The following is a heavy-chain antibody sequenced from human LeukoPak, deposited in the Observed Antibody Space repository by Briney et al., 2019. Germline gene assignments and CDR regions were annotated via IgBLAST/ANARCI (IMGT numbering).Heavy chain of an antibody. J-gene: IGHJ3*02. D-gene: IGHD1-26*01. V-gene: IGHV3-7*01. CDR3: ARDRSSYGDAYDI. CDR2: IKGDGSEK. Sequence: GSLRLSCAASGFTFRNFWMTWVRQAPGRGLEWVATIKGDGSEKFHVDSAKGRITISRDNANNSLHLQMNSLRVDDTAVYYCARDRSSYGDAYDIWGQGTMVTVSS. CDR1: GFTFRNFW.